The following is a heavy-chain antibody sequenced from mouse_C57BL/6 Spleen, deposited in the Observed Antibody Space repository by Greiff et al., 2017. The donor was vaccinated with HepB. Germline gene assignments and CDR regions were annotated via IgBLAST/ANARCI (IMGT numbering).Heavy chain of an antibody. CDR1: GYTFTSYW. V-gene: IGHV1-55*01. J-gene: IGHJ2*01. CDR2: IYPGSGST. Sequence: QVQLQQPGAELVKPGASVKMSCKASGYTFTSYWITWVKQRPGQGLEWIGDIYPGSGSTNYNEKFKSKATLTVDTSSSTAYMQLSLLTSEDSAVYYCARSYYYGSSSFDYWGQGTTLTVSS. D-gene: IGHD1-1*01. CDR3: ARSYYYGSSSFDY.